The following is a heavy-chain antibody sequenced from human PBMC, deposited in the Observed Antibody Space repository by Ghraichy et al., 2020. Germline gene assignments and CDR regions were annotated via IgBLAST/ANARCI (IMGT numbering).Heavy chain of an antibody. CDR3: ARHAREGQQPVLYYYYYMDV. D-gene: IGHD6-13*01. CDR1: GGSISSSSYY. CDR2: IYYSGST. V-gene: IGHV4-39*01. Sequence: SETLSLTCTVSGGSISSSSYYWGWIRQPPGKGLEWIGSIYYSGSTYYNPSLKSRVTISVDTSKNQFSLKLSSVTAADTAVYYCARHAREGQQPVLYYYYYMDVWGKGTTVTVSS. J-gene: IGHJ6*03.